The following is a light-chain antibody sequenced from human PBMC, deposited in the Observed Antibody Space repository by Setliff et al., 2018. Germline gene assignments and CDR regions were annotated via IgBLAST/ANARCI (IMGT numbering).Light chain of an antibody. CDR2: NVT. CDR3: SSYTSSSTLVV. Sequence: QSVLTQPASVSGSPGQSITISCTGSSSDVGGYDYVSWYQQHPGKAPKLTIYNVTNRPSGVSNRFSGSKSGSTASLTTSGLQAEDEADYYCSSYTSSSTLVVFGGGT. J-gene: IGLJ2*01. V-gene: IGLV2-14*01. CDR1: SSDVGGYDY.